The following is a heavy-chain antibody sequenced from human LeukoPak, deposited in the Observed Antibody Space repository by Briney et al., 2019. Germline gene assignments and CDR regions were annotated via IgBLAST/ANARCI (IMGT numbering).Heavy chain of an antibody. CDR2: IDIDGSST. CDR1: GFTFSTYW. V-gene: IGHV3-74*01. Sequence: GSLRLSCAASGFTFSTYWMHWVRQAPGKGLVWVSRIDIDGSSTYYADSVKGRFTISRDNVKNTLFLQMNSLRAEDTAVYYCTSAVTGTRNAFNIWGQGAMVTVSS. CDR3: TSAVTGTRNAFNI. J-gene: IGHJ3*02. D-gene: IGHD6-19*01.